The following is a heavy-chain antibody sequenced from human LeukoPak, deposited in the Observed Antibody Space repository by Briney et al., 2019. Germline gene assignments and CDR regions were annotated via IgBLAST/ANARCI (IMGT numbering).Heavy chain of an antibody. J-gene: IGHJ4*02. CDR1: GFTFSSYA. V-gene: IGHV3-23*01. D-gene: IGHD3-22*01. Sequence: GGSLRLSCAASGFTFSSYAMRWVRQAPGKGLEWVSAISGSGGSTYYADSVKGRFTISRDNSKNTLYLQMNSLRAEDMAVYYCAKVRLGTDYYDSSGYYGYWGQGTLVTVSA. CDR3: AKVRLGTDYYDSSGYYGY. CDR2: ISGSGGST.